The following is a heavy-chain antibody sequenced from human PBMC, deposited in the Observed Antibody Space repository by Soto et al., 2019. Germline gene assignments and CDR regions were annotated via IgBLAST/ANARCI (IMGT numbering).Heavy chain of an antibody. Sequence: SSETLSLTCSFSGSSMTTYYWHLIRQPPGKGLEWIGYFYYSGSTNYNPSLKGRVTISADSSKNQVSLKLASVTAADTAVYYCAKAGGSYQIDYYKYGLDVWGQGTTVTVSS. CDR3: AKAGGSYQIDYYKYGLDV. V-gene: IGHV4-59*01. J-gene: IGHJ6*02. D-gene: IGHD3-10*01. CDR1: GSSMTTYY. CDR2: FYYSGST.